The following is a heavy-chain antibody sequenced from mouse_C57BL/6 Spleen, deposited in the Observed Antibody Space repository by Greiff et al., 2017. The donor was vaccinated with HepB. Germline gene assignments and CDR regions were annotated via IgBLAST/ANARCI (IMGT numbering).Heavy chain of an antibody. J-gene: IGHJ3*01. V-gene: IGHV1-55*01. CDR1: GCTFTSYW. Sequence: QVQLQQPGAELVKPGASVKMSCKASGCTFTSYWITWVKQRPGQGLEWIGDIYPGSGCTNYNEKFKSKATLTVDTSSSTAYMQLSSLTSEDSAVYYCARGAYYSNYHWFAYWGQGTLVTVSA. CDR2: IYPGSGCT. CDR3: ARGAYYSNYHWFAY. D-gene: IGHD2-5*01.